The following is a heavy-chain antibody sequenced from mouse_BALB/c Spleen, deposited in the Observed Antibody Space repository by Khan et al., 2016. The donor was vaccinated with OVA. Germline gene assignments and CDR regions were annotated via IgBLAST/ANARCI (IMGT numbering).Heavy chain of an antibody. J-gene: IGHJ4*01. CDR2: IWGGGGT. CDR1: GFSLSRYN. V-gene: IGHV2-6-4*01. Sequence: QVQLKQSGPGLVAPSQSLSITCTVSGFSLSRYNIHWVRQPPGKGLEWLGMIWGGGGTDYNSTLKSRLSISKDNSKSQVFLKMNSLQTDDSAMYYCARAYYRYDGYYAMDYWGQGTPGTVSS. CDR3: ARAYYRYDGYYAMDY. D-gene: IGHD2-14*01.